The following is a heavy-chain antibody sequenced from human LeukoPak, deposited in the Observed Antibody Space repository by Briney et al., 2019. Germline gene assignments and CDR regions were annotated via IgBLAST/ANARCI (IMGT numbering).Heavy chain of an antibody. D-gene: IGHD1-26*01. CDR3: ARDLGRPAGFRGSHAFDI. V-gene: IGHV4-61*02. CDR2: IYTSGST. J-gene: IGHJ3*02. Sequence: ASETLSLTCTVSGGSISSGSYYWSWIRQPAGKGLEWIGRIYTSGSTNYNPSLKSRVTISVDTSKNQFSLKLSSVTAADTAVYYCARDLGRPAGFRGSHAFDIWGQGTMVTVSS. CDR1: GGSISSGSYY.